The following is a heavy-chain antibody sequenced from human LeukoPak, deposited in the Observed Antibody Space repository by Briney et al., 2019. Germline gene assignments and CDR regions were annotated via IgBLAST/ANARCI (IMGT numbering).Heavy chain of an antibody. J-gene: IGHJ5*02. CDR3: ARGHSSSWYGNWFDP. D-gene: IGHD6-13*01. CDR2: MNPSSGNT. V-gene: IGHV1-8*01. CDR1: GYTFTSYD. Sequence: ASVKVSCKASGYTFTSYDINWVRQATGQGLEWMGWMNPSSGNTGYAQKFQGRVTMTRNTSISTAYMELSSLRSEDTAVYYCARGHSSSWYGNWFDPWGQGTLVTVSS.